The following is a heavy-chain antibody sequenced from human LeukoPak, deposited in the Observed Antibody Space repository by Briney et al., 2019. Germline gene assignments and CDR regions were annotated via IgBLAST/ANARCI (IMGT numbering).Heavy chain of an antibody. Sequence: PGGSLRLSCAASGFTFSSYEMNWVRQAPGKGLEWVSYISSSGTTIYYADSVKGRFTISRGNARNSLYLQMNSLRAEDTAVYYCAREYSSGWVSAFDIWGQGTMVTVSS. CDR1: GFTFSSYE. CDR3: AREYSSGWVSAFDI. CDR2: ISSSGTTI. V-gene: IGHV3-48*03. D-gene: IGHD6-19*01. J-gene: IGHJ3*02.